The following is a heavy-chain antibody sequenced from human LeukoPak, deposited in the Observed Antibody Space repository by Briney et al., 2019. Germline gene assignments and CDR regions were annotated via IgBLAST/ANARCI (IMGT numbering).Heavy chain of an antibody. J-gene: IGHJ6*03. CDR3: AREYSSSSLWFPRSPESENGEYYYYYMDV. Sequence: PGGSLRLSCAASGFTFSDYAMSWVRQAPGKGLEWVSGIGRSETQTAYADSGKGRFIISRDNSKNTLYLQMNSLRAEDTAVYYCAREYSSSSLWFPRSPESENGEYYYYYMDVWGKGTTVTVSS. V-gene: IGHV3-23*05. D-gene: IGHD6-6*01. CDR2: IGRSETQT. CDR1: GFTFSDYA.